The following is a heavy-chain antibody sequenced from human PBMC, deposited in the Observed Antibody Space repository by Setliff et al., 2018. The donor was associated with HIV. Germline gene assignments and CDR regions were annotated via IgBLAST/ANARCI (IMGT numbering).Heavy chain of an antibody. V-gene: IGHV1-3*01. CDR2: INAGTGNT. J-gene: IGHJ4*02. CDR1: GYRFTGFA. Sequence: GASVKVSCKASGYRFTGFAIHWVRQAPGQRFEWMGWINAGTGNTKYSQKFQDRVTISRDIHGNTAYMELSSLRSEDTAIYYCARSLREYSCGSPDYWGPGTLVTVSS. CDR3: ARSLREYSCGSPDY. D-gene: IGHD5-18*01.